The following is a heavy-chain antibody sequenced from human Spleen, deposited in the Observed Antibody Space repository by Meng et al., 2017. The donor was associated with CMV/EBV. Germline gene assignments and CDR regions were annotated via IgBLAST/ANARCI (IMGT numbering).Heavy chain of an antibody. Sequence: EGSLRLSCAASGFTFSSYWMSWVRQAPGKGLEWVANIKEDGSEKYYVDSVKGRFTISRDNAKNSLHLQMNSLRAEDTAVYSCARESTAGAGYYYYGMDVWGQGTTVTVSS. V-gene: IGHV3-7*01. CDR2: IKEDGSEK. J-gene: IGHJ6*02. CDR1: GFTFSSYW. CDR3: ARESTAGAGYYYYGMDV. D-gene: IGHD6-13*01.